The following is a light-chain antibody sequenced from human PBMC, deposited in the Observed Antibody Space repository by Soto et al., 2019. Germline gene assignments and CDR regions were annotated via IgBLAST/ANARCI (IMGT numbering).Light chain of an antibody. CDR2: AAS. CDR3: LLHKSYLWT. CDR1: QGIRND. J-gene: IGKJ1*01. Sequence: DIQMTQSPSSLSASVGDRVTITCRASQGIRNDLSWYQQKPGKAPKRLIYAASSLQGGVPSRFRGSGSGTEFTLTITSLQPEDSATYYCLLHKSYLWTFGQGTKVEI. V-gene: IGKV1-17*01.